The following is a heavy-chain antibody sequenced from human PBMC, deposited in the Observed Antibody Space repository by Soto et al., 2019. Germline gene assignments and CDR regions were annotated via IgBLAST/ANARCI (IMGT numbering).Heavy chain of an antibody. J-gene: IGHJ4*02. D-gene: IGHD2-15*01. CDR1: GGTFXSYA. CDR2: IIPIFGTA. CDR3: ARHQYCSGGSCYSAIDC. Sequence: SVKVSXKASGGTFXSYAISWVRQASGQGLEWMGGIIPIFGTANYAQKFQGRVTITADESTSTAYMELSSLRSEDTAVYYCARHQYCSGGSCYSAIDCWGQGTLVTVSS. V-gene: IGHV1-69*13.